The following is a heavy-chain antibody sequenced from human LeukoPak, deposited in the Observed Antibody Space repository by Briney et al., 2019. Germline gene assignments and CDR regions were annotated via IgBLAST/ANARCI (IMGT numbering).Heavy chain of an antibody. Sequence: SETLSLTCTVSGGSISSSSYYWGWIRQPPGKGLEWIGSIYYSGSTYYNPSLKSRVTISVDTSKNQFSLKLSSVAAADTAVYYCARERREQLLPPYTRSVTYFDYWGQGTLVTVSS. CDR2: IYYSGST. J-gene: IGHJ4*02. CDR3: ARERREQLLPPYTRSVTYFDY. D-gene: IGHD2-2*01. CDR1: GGSISSSSYY. V-gene: IGHV4-39*07.